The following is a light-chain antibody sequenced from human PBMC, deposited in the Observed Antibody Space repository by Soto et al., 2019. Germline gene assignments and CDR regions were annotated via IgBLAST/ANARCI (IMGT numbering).Light chain of an antibody. CDR3: AAWDDSLNGHV. V-gene: IGLV1-44*01. Sequence: QPVLTQPPSASGTPGQRVTSSCSGSSSNIGSNTVNWYQQLPGTAPKLLIYSNNQRPSGVPDRFSGSKSGTSASLAISGLQSEDEADYYCAAWDDSLNGHVFGTGTKLTVL. CDR2: SNN. CDR1: SSNIGSNT. J-gene: IGLJ1*01.